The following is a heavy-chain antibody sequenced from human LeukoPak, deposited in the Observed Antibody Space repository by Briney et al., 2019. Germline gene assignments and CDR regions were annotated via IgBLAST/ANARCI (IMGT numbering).Heavy chain of an antibody. CDR3: ARLSSSAWNSFDF. J-gene: IGHJ4*02. Sequence: SETLSLTCSVSGDSISTYHWSWIRQAPGKGXXWIGSMSYTGSTDYNPSVKSRVTISVDSSKNQFSLKLSSLTAADTAVYHCARLSSSAWNSFDFWGQGTLVTVSS. D-gene: IGHD2-2*01. CDR2: MSYTGST. CDR1: GDSISTYH. V-gene: IGHV4-59*08.